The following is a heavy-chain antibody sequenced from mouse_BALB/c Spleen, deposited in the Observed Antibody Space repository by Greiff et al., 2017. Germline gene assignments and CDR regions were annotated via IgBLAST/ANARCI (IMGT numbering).Heavy chain of an antibody. V-gene: IGHV1-39*01. CDR1: GYSFTDYI. CDR2: INPYYGST. Sequence: VQLKQTGPELVKPGASVKISCKASGYSFTDYIMLWVKQSHGKSLEWIGNINPYYGSTSYNLKFKGKATITADTSSNTAYLQLSSLTSEDTAVYYCARAGNYPYYAMDYWGQGTSVTVSS. CDR3: ARAGNYPYYAMDY. D-gene: IGHD2-1*01. J-gene: IGHJ4*01.